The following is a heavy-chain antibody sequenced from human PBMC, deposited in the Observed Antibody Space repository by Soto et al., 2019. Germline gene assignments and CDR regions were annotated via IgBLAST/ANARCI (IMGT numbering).Heavy chain of an antibody. V-gene: IGHV3-53*01. Sequence: EVQLVESGGGLIQPGGSLRLSCAASGFTVSSNYMSWVRQAPGKGLEWVSVIYSGGSTYYADSVKGRFTISRDNSKNTLYLQMNSLRAEDTAVYYCARGSSIAAPTRAPIDYWGQGTLATVSS. CDR2: IYSGGST. J-gene: IGHJ4*02. CDR1: GFTVSSNY. CDR3: ARGSSIAAPTRAPIDY. D-gene: IGHD6-6*01.